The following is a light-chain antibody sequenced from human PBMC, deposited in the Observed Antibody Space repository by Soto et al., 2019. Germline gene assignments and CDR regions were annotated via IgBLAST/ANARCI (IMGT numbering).Light chain of an antibody. Sequence: QSVLTQSSSASASLGSSVKLTCTLSSGHSSYIIAWHQQQPGKAPRYLMKLEGSGSYNKGSGVPDRFSGSSSGADRYLTISNLQFEDEADYYCETWDSNTVFGGGTKSPS. CDR3: ETWDSNTV. V-gene: IGLV4-60*02. J-gene: IGLJ3*02. CDR2: LEGSGSY. CDR1: SGHSSYI.